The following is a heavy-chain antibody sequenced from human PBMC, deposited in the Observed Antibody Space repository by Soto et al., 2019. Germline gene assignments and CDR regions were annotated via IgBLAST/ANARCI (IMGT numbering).Heavy chain of an antibody. CDR2: IYSGGST. CDR1: GVHVRSNY. J-gene: IGHJ4*02. V-gene: IGHV3-66*04. Sequence: GGSLRLSCASSGVHVRSNYMSCVRHVPGKGLEWVSVIYSGGSTYYADSVKGRFTISRDNSKNTLYLQMNSLRAEDTAVYYCARHGYNYGGGYFDYWGQGT. D-gene: IGHD5-18*01. CDR3: ARHGYNYGGGYFDY.